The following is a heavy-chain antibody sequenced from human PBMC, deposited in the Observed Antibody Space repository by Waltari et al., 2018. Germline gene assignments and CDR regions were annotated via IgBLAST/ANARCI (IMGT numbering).Heavy chain of an antibody. CDR1: GYSISSGYY. CDR3: ARHPSIAARPVDY. D-gene: IGHD6-6*01. V-gene: IGHV4-38-2*01. CDR2: IYHSGST. J-gene: IGHJ4*02. Sequence: QVQLQESGPGLVKPSETLSLTCAVSGYSISSGYYWGWIRPPPGKGLEWIGSIYHSGSTYYNPSLKSRVTISVDTSKNQFSLKLSSVTAADTAVYYCARHPSIAARPVDYWGQGTLVTVSS.